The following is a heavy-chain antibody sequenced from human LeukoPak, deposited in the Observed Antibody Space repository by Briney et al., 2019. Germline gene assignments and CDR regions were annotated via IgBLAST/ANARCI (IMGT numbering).Heavy chain of an antibody. CDR2: IYPGDSDT. D-gene: IGHD6-19*01. J-gene: IGHJ4*02. CDR3: ARQRWLVRRGEDFDY. CDR1: GYSFTSYW. Sequence: RGESLKISCKGSGYSFTSYWIGWVRQMPGKGLEWMGIIYPGDSDTRYSPSFQGQVTISADRSISTAYLQWSSLKASDTAMYYRARQRWLVRRGEDFDYWGQGTLVTVSS. V-gene: IGHV5-51*01.